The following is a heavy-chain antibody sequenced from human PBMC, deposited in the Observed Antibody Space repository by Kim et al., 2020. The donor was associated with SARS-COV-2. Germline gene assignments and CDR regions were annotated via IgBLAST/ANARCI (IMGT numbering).Heavy chain of an antibody. V-gene: IGHV4-61*02. D-gene: IGHD2-15*01. CDR1: GGSISSGSYY. CDR3: ARGGGNGGYYFDY. J-gene: IGHJ4*02. CDR2: IYTSGST. Sequence: SETLSLTCTVSGGSISSGSYYWSWIRQPAGKGLEWIGRIYTSGSTNYNPSLKSRVTISVDTSKNQFSLKLSSVTAADTAVYYCARGGGNGGYYFDYWGQGTLVTVSS.